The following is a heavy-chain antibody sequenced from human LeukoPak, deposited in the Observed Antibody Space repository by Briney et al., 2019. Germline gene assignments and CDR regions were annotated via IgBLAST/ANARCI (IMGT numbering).Heavy chain of an antibody. Sequence: GGSLRLSCAASGFTFSSYWMTWVRQAPGKGLEWVTSIKQDGNEKYYVDSVKGRFTISRDNARNSLYLQMSSLRADDTAVYYCARDGAFRIYDYWGQGTLVTVSS. V-gene: IGHV3-7*01. CDR2: IKQDGNEK. D-gene: IGHD3-3*02. CDR1: GFTFSSYW. J-gene: IGHJ4*02. CDR3: ARDGAFRIYDY.